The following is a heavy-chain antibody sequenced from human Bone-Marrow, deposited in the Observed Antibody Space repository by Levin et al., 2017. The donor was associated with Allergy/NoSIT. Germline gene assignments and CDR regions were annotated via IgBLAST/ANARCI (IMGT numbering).Heavy chain of an antibody. V-gene: IGHV4-31*03. CDR2: IYYSGST. J-gene: IGHJ6*02. Sequence: SQTLSLTCTVSGGSISSGGYYWSWIRQHPGKGLEWIGYIYYSGSTYYNPSLKSRVTISVDTSKNQFSLKLSSVTAADTAVYYCARGRTHRRPIVVGITPRSNPGYYYGMDVWGQGTTVTVSS. D-gene: IGHD3-22*01. CDR1: GGSISSGGYY. CDR3: ARGRTHRRPIVVGITPRSNPGYYYGMDV.